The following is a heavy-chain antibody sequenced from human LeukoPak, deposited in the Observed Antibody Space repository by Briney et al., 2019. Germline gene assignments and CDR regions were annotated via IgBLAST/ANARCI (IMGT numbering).Heavy chain of an antibody. CDR3: ALGYNYGFGPFDF. CDR2: INPNSGGT. V-gene: IGHV1-2*06. J-gene: IGHJ3*01. Sequence: ASVKVSSKPPGYTFTAYYMHWVRQAPGQGIEWMGRINPNSGGTNYAQKFEGRVTMTRDSSISTAYVGLSRLRSDDTAVYYCALGYNYGFGPFDFWGQGALVAVS. CDR1: GYTFTAYY. D-gene: IGHD3/OR15-3a*01.